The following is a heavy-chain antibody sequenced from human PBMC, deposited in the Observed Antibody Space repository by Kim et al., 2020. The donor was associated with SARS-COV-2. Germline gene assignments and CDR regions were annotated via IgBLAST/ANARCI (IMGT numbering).Heavy chain of an antibody. J-gene: IGHJ4*02. CDR3: AKAFYGSGSYLFGY. D-gene: IGHD3-10*01. V-gene: IGHV3-33*06. Sequence: YADPEKGRFPISRDNSKSTLYLQMNSRRAEETAVYYCAKAFYGSGSYLFGYWGQGTLVTASS.